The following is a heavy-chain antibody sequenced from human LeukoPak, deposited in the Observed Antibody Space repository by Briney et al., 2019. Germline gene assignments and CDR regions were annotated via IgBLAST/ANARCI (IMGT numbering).Heavy chain of an antibody. V-gene: IGHV1-2*02. CDR1: GYTFTGYY. CDR3: ARVWGYCSGGSCSNWFDP. J-gene: IGHJ5*02. CDR2: INPNSGGT. D-gene: IGHD2-15*01. Sequence: ASVKVSCKASGYTFTGYYMHWVRQAPGQGLEWMGWINPNSGGTNYAQKLQGRVTMTTDTSTSTAYMELRSLRSDDTAVYYCARVWGYCSGGSCSNWFDPWGQGTLVTVSS.